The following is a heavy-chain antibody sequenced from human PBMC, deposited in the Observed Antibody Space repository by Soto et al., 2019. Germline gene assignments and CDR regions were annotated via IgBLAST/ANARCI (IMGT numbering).Heavy chain of an antibody. V-gene: IGHV3-23*01. J-gene: IGHJ4*02. CDR1: GFAFGGYA. CDR2: ISGSAAVT. Sequence: VQLLESGGGLIHPGGSLRLSCVASGFAFGGYAMNWVRQTPGKGLEWVSAISGSAAVTAYADSVRGRFSISRDNSNNTLYLQLNNLRVDDTAVYFCAKEAEERMAAAIFDSWGQGTLVTVSS. D-gene: IGHD1-1*01. CDR3: AKEAEERMAAAIFDS.